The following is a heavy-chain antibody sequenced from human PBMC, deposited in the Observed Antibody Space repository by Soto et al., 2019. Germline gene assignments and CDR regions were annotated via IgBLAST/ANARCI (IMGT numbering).Heavy chain of an antibody. CDR1: GYSFASHL. Sequence: LKISCKGSGYSFASHLVAWVRQMPEKGLEWIGTIYPGDSDTKYSSAFRGHVTISADMSVSTAYLQWRSLEATDSAIYYCARYSGSYWHYLDFWGQGTLVTVSS. CDR2: IYPGDSDT. D-gene: IGHD1-26*01. V-gene: IGHV5-51*01. J-gene: IGHJ4*02. CDR3: ARYSGSYWHYLDF.